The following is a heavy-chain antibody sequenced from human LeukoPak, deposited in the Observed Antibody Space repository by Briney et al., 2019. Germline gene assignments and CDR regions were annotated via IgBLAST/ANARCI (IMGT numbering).Heavy chain of an antibody. J-gene: IGHJ4*02. CDR2: ISYDGPNK. D-gene: IGHD6-19*01. CDR1: AFTFSTYS. Sequence: GGSLRLSCAASAFTFSTYSMHWVRQAPGKGLEWVAAISYDGPNKNYADSVKGRFTISRDNSKNTLYLQMNSLRAEDTAVYYCARGLRIAVAGNIDYWGQGTLVAVSS. V-gene: IGHV3-30*04. CDR3: ARGLRIAVAGNIDY.